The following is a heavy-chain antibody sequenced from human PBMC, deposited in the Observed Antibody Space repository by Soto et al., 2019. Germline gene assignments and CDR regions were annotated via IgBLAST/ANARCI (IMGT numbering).Heavy chain of an antibody. Sequence: PGGALRLSCAASGFTFSSSEMYWVRQAPGKGLEWVSYVHPSGQPIFYADSVKGRFTISRDNAKNSLYLQMSSLRAEDSAVYYCARDPNGDYVGGFEMWGQGTMVTVSS. J-gene: IGHJ3*02. CDR2: VHPSGQPI. V-gene: IGHV3-48*03. CDR3: ARDPNGDYVGGFEM. D-gene: IGHD4-17*01. CDR1: GFTFSSSE.